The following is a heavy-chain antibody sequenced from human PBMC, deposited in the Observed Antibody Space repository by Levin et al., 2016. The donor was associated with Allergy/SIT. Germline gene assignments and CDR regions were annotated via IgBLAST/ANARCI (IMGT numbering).Heavy chain of an antibody. J-gene: IGHJ6*03. CDR3: AKDALNTIFGIVIQYYYYYMDV. CDR2: ISYDGNNK. V-gene: IGHV3-30*18. D-gene: IGHD3-3*01. CDR1: GFTFSSYG. Sequence: GESLKISCAASGFTFSSYGMHWVRQAPGKGLEWVALISYDGNNKYYADSVKGRFTISRDNSKNTLYLQMNSLRAEDTAVYYCAKDALNTIFGIVIQYYYYYMDVWGKGTTVTVSS.